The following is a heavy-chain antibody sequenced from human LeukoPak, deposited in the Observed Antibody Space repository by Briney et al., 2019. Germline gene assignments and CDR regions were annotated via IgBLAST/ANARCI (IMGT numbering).Heavy chain of an antibody. CDR3: VREQYHFSDY. CDR2: ISYDGSNK. CDR1: GFTFSSYA. D-gene: IGHD2/OR15-2a*01. V-gene: IGHV3-30-3*01. Sequence: PGGSLRLSCAASGFTFSSYAMDWVRQAPGKGLEWVAVISYDGSNKYYADSVKGRFTISRDNSKNTLYLQMNSLRAEDTAVYYCVREQYHFSDYWGQGTLVTVSS. J-gene: IGHJ4*02.